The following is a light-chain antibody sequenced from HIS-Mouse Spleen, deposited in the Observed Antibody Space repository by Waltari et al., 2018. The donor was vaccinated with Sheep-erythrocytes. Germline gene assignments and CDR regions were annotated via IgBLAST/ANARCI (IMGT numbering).Light chain of an antibody. CDR2: GNS. CDR1: SSHIGAGYD. J-gene: IGLJ3*02. Sequence: QSVLTPPPSVSGAPGQRVPIPCTGSSSHIGAGYDLPWYQQLPGTAPKRLIHGNSNRPSGVPDRFSGSKSGTSASLAITGLQAEDEADYYCQSYDSSLSGWVFGGGTKLTVL. CDR3: QSYDSSLSGWV. V-gene: IGLV1-40*01.